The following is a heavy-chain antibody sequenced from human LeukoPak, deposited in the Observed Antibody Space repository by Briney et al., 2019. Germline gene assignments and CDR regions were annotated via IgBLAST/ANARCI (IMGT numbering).Heavy chain of an antibody. CDR3: AREGIEYSSSWSRSAFDI. J-gene: IGHJ3*02. V-gene: IGHV1-46*01. CDR1: GYTFTSYY. Sequence: ASVKVSCKASGYTFTSYYMHWVRQAPGQGLEWMGIINPSGGSTSYAQKFQGRVTMTRDTSTSTVYMELSSLRSEDTAVYYCAREGIEYSSSWSRSAFDIWGQGTMVTVSS. CDR2: INPSGGST. D-gene: IGHD6-13*01.